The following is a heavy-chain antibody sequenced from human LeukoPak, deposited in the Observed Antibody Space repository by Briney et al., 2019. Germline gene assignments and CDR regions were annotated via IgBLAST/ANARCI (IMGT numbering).Heavy chain of an antibody. CDR1: GFTLSTYW. CDR2: INGDGKDT. D-gene: IGHD3-10*01. Sequence: GSLRLSCAVSGFTLSTYWMHWVRQVPGKGLLWVSRINGDGKDTPYGYSVKCRFTISRDNAKNTRYPQMNSLRAEDTAVYYCEREVGWFGDRYCYGMDVWGQGTTVTVSS. J-gene: IGHJ6*02. CDR3: EREVGWFGDRYCYGMDV. V-gene: IGHV3-74*01.